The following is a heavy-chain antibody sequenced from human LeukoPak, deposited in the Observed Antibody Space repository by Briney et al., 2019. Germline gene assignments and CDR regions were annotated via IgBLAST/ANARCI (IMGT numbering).Heavy chain of an antibody. CDR3: AKWGASVWSGRGYFDY. CDR1: GFTFRNYA. Sequence: GGSLRFSCAATGFTFRNYAMGWVRQAPGKGLGWVSVIIGSGDSTNYADSVEGRFTISRDNSKNTLYLQMNSLRAEDTAVYYCAKWGASVWSGRGYFDYWGQGTLVTVSS. J-gene: IGHJ4*02. V-gene: IGHV3-23*01. CDR2: IIGSGDST. D-gene: IGHD6-19*01.